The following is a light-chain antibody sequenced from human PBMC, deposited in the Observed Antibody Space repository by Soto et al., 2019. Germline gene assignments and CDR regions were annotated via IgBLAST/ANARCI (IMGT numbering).Light chain of an antibody. Sequence: EIVLTQSPGTLSLSPGESATLSCRASQRGSNSYLDWYQQKPGQAPRLLIYGASSRATGIPDRFSGSGSGTDFTLTISRLEPEDFAVYSCQQYGSAPWTFGQGTKVEIK. CDR1: QRGSNSY. CDR2: GAS. J-gene: IGKJ1*01. V-gene: IGKV3-20*01. CDR3: QQYGSAPWT.